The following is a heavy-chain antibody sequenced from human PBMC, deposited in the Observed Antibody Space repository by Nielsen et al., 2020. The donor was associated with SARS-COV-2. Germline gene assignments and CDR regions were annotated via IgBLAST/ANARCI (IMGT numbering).Heavy chain of an antibody. Sequence: GGSLRFSCAASGFTFSSSYMSWVRQAPGKGLEWVSVIYGGGTTYYADSVKGRFTMSRDISTSTLYLQMNSLRAEDTAVYYCARTGTTSWYDNWFHPWGQGTPVSVSS. V-gene: IGHV3-66*01. CDR2: IYGGGTT. D-gene: IGHD1-14*01. J-gene: IGHJ5*02. CDR1: GFTFSSSY. CDR3: ARTGTTSWYDNWFHP.